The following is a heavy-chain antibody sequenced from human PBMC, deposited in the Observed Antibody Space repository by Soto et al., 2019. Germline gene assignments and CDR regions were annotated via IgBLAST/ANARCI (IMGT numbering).Heavy chain of an antibody. V-gene: IGHV1-8*01. CDR2: MNPNSGNT. CDR1: GYTFTSYD. J-gene: IGHJ6*02. D-gene: IGHD6-13*01. CDR3: ARGAIRDSSSWSYYYYGMDV. Sequence: QVQLVQSGAEVKKPGASVKVSCKASGYTFTSYDINGVRQATGQGREWMGWMNPNSGNTGYAQKFQGRVTMTRNTSISTAYMELSSLRSEDTAVYYCARGAIRDSSSWSYYYYGMDVWGQGTTVTVSS.